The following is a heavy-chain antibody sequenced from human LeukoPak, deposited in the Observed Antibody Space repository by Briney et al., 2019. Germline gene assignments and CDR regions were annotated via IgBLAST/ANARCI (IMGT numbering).Heavy chain of an antibody. Sequence: GGSLRLSCAASGFTSSDYYMSWIRQAPGKGLEWVSYISSSGSTIYYADSVKGRFTISRDNAKNSLYLQMNSLRAEDTAVYYCARGSYYYGSGSYYNADYYFDYWGQGTLVTVSS. V-gene: IGHV3-11*01. CDR2: ISSSGSTI. CDR3: ARGSYYYGSGSYYNADYYFDY. D-gene: IGHD3-10*01. J-gene: IGHJ4*02. CDR1: GFTSSDYY.